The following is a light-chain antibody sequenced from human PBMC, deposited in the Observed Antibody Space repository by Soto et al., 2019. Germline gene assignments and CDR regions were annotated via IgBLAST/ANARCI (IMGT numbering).Light chain of an antibody. V-gene: IGKV3-15*01. CDR3: QQYNNWPWGT. Sequence: EIVMKQSPATLSVSPGERATLSCRASQSVSSNLAWYQQKPGQAPRLLIYGASTRATGIAARFSCSGSGTEFTLTISSRQSEDFAVYYCQQYNNWPWGTFVQGTQVEIK. CDR2: GAS. J-gene: IGKJ1*01. CDR1: QSVSSN.